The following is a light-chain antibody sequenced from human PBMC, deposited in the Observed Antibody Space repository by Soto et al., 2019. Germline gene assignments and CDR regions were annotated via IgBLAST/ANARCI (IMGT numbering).Light chain of an antibody. CDR3: CSYAGSSIYNYV. V-gene: IGLV2-23*01. Sequence: QSALTQPASVSGSPGQSITISCTGTSSDVGSYNLVSWYQQHPGKAPKLMIYEGSKRPSGVSNRFSGSKSGNTASLTISGLQAEDEADYYCCSYAGSSIYNYVFGTGTKVTVL. CDR2: EGS. CDR1: SSDVGSYNL. J-gene: IGLJ1*01.